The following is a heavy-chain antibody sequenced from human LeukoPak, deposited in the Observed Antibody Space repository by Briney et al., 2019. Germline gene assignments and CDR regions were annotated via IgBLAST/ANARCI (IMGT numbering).Heavy chain of an antibody. CDR3: VSSYDSSASWFDP. D-gene: IGHD3-22*01. J-gene: IGHJ5*02. CDR2: IYYSGST. V-gene: IGHV4-39*01. Sequence: SETLSLTCTVSGGSISSSSYYWGWIRQPPGKGLEWIGSIYYSGSTYYNPSLKSRVTISVDTSKNQFSLKLSSVTAADTAVYYCVSSYDSSASWFDPWGQGTLVTVSS. CDR1: GGSISSSSYY.